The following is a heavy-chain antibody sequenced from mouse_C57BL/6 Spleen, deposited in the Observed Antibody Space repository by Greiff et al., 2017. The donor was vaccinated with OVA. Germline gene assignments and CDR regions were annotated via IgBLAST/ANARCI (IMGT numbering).Heavy chain of an antibody. D-gene: IGHD2-4*01. Sequence: QVTLKECGPGILQSSQTLSLTCSFSGFSLSTSGMGVSWIRQPSGKGLEWLAHIYWDDDKRYNPSLKSRLTISKDTSRNQVFLKITSVDTADTATYYCARSHGDYDGFAYWGQGTLVTVSA. V-gene: IGHV8-12*01. CDR3: ARSHGDYDGFAY. CDR2: IYWDDDK. CDR1: GFSLSTSGMG. J-gene: IGHJ3*01.